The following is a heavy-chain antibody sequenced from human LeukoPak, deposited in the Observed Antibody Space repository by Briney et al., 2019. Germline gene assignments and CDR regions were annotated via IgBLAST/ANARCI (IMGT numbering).Heavy chain of an antibody. CDR2: IYSDGST. CDR1: GFLVSSNY. CDR3: ARDSAYDSCGYRF. D-gene: IGHD3-22*01. J-gene: IGHJ4*02. V-gene: IGHV3-53*01. Sequence: GGALRLSCAASGFLVSSNYMSWVHQAPGKGLEWVSIIYSDGSTYYADSVKGRFTISRDNSNNTLYLQMNSLRAEDTAVYYCARDSAYDSCGYRFWGQGTLVTVSA.